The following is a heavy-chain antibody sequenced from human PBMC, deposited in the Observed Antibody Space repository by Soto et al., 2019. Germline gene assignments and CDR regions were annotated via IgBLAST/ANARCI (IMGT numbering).Heavy chain of an antibody. D-gene: IGHD6-13*01. CDR2: ISYDGSNK. V-gene: IGHV3-30*18. CDR1: GFTFSSYG. CDR3: AKEGAAAGSYFDY. Sequence: VGSLRLSCAASGFTFSSYGMHWVRQAPGKGLEWVAVISYDGSNKYYADSVKGRFTISRDNSKNTLYLQMNSLRAEDTAVYYCAKEGAAAGSYFDYWGQGTLVTVSS. J-gene: IGHJ4*02.